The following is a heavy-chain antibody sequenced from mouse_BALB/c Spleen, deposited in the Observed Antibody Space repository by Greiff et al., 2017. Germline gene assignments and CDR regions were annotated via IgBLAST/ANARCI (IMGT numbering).Heavy chain of an antibody. D-gene: IGHD2-4*01. CDR1: GFTFSDYY. CDR3: AREGLRRAYYFDY. J-gene: IGHJ2*01. CDR2: ISDGGSYT. V-gene: IGHV5-4*02. Sequence: EVKVVESGGGLVKPGGSLKLSCAASGFTFSDYYMYWVRQTPEKRLEWVATISDGGSYTYYPDSVKGRFTISRDNAKNNLYLQMSSLKSEDTAMYYCAREGLRRAYYFDYWGQGTTLTVSS.